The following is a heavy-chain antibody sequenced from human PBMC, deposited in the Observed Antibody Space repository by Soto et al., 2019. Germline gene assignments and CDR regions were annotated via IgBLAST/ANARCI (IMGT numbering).Heavy chain of an antibody. J-gene: IGHJ4*02. CDR2: IYSGGST. CDR3: ARDPWDSSGSVN. CDR1: GFTVSSNY. D-gene: IGHD3-22*01. V-gene: IGHV3-53*01. Sequence: GGSLRLSCAASGFTVSSNYMSWVRQAPGKGLEWVSVIYSGGSTYYADSVKGRFTISRDNSKNTLYLQMNSLRAEDTAEYYCARDPWDSSGSVNWGQGTLVTVSS.